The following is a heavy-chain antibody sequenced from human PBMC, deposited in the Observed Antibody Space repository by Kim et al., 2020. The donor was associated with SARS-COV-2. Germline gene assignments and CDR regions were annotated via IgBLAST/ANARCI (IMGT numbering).Heavy chain of an antibody. CDR3: AREKQLVNYYYYGMDV. D-gene: IGHD6-6*01. CDR2: INPSGGST. Sequence: ASVKVSCKASGYTFTSYYMHWVRQAPGQGLEWMGIINPSGGSTSYAQKFQGRVTMTRDTSTSTVYMELSSLRSEDTAVYYCAREKQLVNYYYYGMDVWGQGTTVTVSS. CDR1: GYTFTSYY. J-gene: IGHJ6*02. V-gene: IGHV1-46*01.